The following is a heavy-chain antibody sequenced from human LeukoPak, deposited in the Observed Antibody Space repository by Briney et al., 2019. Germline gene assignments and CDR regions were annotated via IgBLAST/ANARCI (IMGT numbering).Heavy chain of an antibody. D-gene: IGHD4-17*01. CDR1: GFTFSSYA. J-gene: IGHJ4*02. Sequence: GGSLRLSCAASGFTFSSYAMSWVRQAPGKGLEWVSAISGSDGRTWYADSVKGRLTISRDNAKNSLYLQMNSLRAEDTAVYYCATIYGVDYWGQGTLVTVSS. V-gene: IGHV3-23*01. CDR3: ATIYGVDY. CDR2: ISGSDGRT.